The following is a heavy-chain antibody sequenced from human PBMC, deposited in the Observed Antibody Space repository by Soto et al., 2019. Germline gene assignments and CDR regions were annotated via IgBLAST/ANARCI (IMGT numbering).Heavy chain of an antibody. Sequence: EVQLLESGGGLVQPGESLRLSCAASGFTFSSYAMSWVRQAPGKGLEWVSVISGSDDSTYYADSVKGRFTISRDNSKXXXXXXXXXXXXXXXXXXXXXXXXXSXTFDYWGQGTLVTVSS. D-gene: IGHD6-6*01. J-gene: IGHJ4*02. CDR2: ISGSDDST. CDR3: XXXXXSXTFDY. CDR1: GFTFSSYA. V-gene: IGHV3-23*01.